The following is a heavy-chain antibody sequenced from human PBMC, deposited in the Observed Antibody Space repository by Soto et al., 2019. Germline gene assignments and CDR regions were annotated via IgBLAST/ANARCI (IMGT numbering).Heavy chain of an antibody. J-gene: IGHJ4*02. D-gene: IGHD6-13*01. CDR3: ARDYSSGWCLDY. CDR2: ISYDGNNK. V-gene: IGHV3-30-3*01. CDR1: GFPFSAEA. Sequence: QVQLVESGGGVVQPGNSLRLSCAGSGFPFSAEAMHWVRQAPGKGLEWVAAISYDGNNKQHADSVKGRFTVSRDNSKNTLYLQINSLRPEDTAFYYSARDYSSGWCLDYWGQGSLVTVSS.